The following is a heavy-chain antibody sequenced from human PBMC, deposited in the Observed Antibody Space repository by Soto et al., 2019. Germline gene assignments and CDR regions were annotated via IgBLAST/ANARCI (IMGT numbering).Heavy chain of an antibody. J-gene: IGHJ4*02. CDR3: ARGSPPDY. V-gene: IGHV3-33*01. CDR2: VWYDGSNK. CDR1: GFTFSSYG. Sequence: QVKLVESGGGVVQPGRSLRLSCAASGFTFSSYGMHWVRQAPGKGLEWVTVVWYDGSNKHYADSVKGRFTISRDNSKNTLYLQMNSLIAEDTAVYYCARGSPPDYWGQGTLVTVSS.